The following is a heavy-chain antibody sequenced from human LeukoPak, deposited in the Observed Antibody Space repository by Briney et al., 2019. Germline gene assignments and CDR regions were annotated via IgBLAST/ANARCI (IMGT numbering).Heavy chain of an antibody. CDR1: GYTFTSYG. Sequence: GASVKVSCKASGYTFTSYGITWVRQAPGQGLEWMVWISAYNGNTNYAQNLQGRVSMTTDTSTSTAYMEVRSLRSDDTAVYYCARSKVGATIDYWGQGTLVTVSS. J-gene: IGHJ4*02. D-gene: IGHD1-26*01. V-gene: IGHV1-18*01. CDR3: ARSKVGATIDY. CDR2: ISAYNGNT.